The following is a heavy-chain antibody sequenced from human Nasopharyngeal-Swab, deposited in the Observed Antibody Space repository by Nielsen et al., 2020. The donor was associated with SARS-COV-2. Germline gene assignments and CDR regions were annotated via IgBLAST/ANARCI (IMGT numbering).Heavy chain of an antibody. CDR2: ISTSSSYL. CDR3: AKGTGMTYRAIDY. D-gene: IGHD1-14*01. Sequence: GGSLRLSCAASGFTLSSNSMNWVRQAPGKGLEWVSSISTSSSYLYYADSVKGRFTISRDNPKNSLYLQMNSLRAEDTAVYYCAKGTGMTYRAIDYWGQGTLVTASS. V-gene: IGHV3-21*04. J-gene: IGHJ4*02. CDR1: GFTLSSNS.